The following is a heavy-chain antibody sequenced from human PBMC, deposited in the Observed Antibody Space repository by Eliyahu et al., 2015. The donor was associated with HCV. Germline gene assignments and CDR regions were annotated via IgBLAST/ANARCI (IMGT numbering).Heavy chain of an antibody. Sequence: EVQLLESGGGLVXPGXSLXXSCXASGFXFSTYAMTWVRQAPGKGLEWVSAISGSGEKTYYADSVKGRFTISRDNSKNTLDLQMNSLRADDTAVYYCAKEKYSSGWYDYWGQGTLVTVSS. CDR3: AKEKYSSGWYDY. CDR2: ISGSGEKT. D-gene: IGHD6-19*01. V-gene: IGHV3-23*01. CDR1: GFXFSTYA. J-gene: IGHJ4*02.